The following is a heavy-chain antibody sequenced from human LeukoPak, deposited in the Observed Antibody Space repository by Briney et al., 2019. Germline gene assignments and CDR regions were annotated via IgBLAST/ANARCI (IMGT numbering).Heavy chain of an antibody. J-gene: IGHJ4*02. CDR1: GFTFVDYA. CDR2: IYSGGST. D-gene: IGHD3-10*01. CDR3: ASHYGNFDY. V-gene: IGHV3-66*04. Sequence: PGGSLRLSCRASGFTFVDYAVTWVRQAPGKGLEWVSVIYSGGSTYYADSVKGRFTISRDNSKNTLYLQMNSLRAEDTAVYYCASHYGNFDYWGQGTLVTVSS.